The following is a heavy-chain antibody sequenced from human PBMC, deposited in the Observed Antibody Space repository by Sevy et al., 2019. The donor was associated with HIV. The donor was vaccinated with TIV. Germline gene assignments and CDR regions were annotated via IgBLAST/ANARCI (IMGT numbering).Heavy chain of an antibody. Sequence: SGPTLVNPTQTLTLTCTFSGFSLSTSGVGVGWIRQPPGKALEWLALIYWDDDKRYSPSLKRRLTITKETSKNKVVLTMTNMDPVDTATYYCLHRPENYDILTGYLPNWFDPWGQGTLVTVSS. CDR3: LHRPENYDILTGYLPNWFDP. D-gene: IGHD3-9*01. J-gene: IGHJ5*02. CDR1: GFSLSTSGVG. CDR2: IYWDDDK. V-gene: IGHV2-5*02.